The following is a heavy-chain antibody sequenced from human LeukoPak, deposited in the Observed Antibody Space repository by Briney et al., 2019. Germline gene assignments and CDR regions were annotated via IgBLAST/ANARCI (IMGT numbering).Heavy chain of an antibody. Sequence: GGSLRLSCAASEFTFSSYPMHWVCQAPGKGLEWVAVISYDGSNKYYADSVKGRFTISRDNAKNSLYLQMNSLRAEDTAVYYCARIRGYSYGFLDYWGQGTLVTVSS. CDR1: EFTFSSYP. CDR2: ISYDGSNK. D-gene: IGHD5-18*01. V-gene: IGHV3-30*04. J-gene: IGHJ4*02. CDR3: ARIRGYSYGFLDY.